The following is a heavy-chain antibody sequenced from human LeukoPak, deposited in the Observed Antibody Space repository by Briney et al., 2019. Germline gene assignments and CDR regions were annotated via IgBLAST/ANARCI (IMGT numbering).Heavy chain of an antibody. V-gene: IGHV5-51*01. CDR3: ARRNYYYYDSSGSHYYMDV. CDR2: IYPGDSDT. D-gene: IGHD3-22*01. J-gene: IGHJ6*03. Sequence: GESLNISCKGSGYSFTSYWIGWVRQMPGKGLEWMGIIYPGDSDTRYSPSFQGQVTISADKSISTAYLQWSSLKASDTAMYHCARRNYYYYDSSGSHYYMDVWGKGTTVTVSS. CDR1: GYSFTSYW.